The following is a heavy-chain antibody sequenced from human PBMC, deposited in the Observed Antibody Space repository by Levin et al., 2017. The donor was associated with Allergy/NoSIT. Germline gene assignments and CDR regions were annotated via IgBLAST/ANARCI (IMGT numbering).Heavy chain of an antibody. CDR2: ISYDGSNK. D-gene: IGHD6-19*01. CDR3: AKDGRERLGYFDL. J-gene: IGHJ2*01. CDR1: GFTFSSYG. V-gene: IGHV3-30*18. Sequence: PGGSLRLSCAASGFTFSSYGMHWVRQAPGKGLEWVAVISYDGSNKYYADSVKGRFTISRDNSKNTLYLQMNSLRAEDTAVYYCAKDGRERLGYFDLWGRGTLVTVSS.